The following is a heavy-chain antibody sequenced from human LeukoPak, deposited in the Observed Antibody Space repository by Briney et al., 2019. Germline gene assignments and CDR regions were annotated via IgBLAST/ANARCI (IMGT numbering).Heavy chain of an antibody. CDR2: IRSRAYGGTT. D-gene: IGHD3-16*01. Sequence: SGGSLRLSCTGSGFSFGDSLMSWVRQAPGKGLEWVACIRSRAYGGTTDYAASVKGRFTISRDDSKRIAYLQMNSLKTEDTAVYYCTRDRFYVWFDPWGQGTLVTVSS. J-gene: IGHJ5*02. CDR1: GFSFGDSL. CDR3: TRDRFYVWFDP. V-gene: IGHV3-49*04.